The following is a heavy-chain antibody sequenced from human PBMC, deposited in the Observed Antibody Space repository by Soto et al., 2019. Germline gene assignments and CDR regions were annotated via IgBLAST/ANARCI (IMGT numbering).Heavy chain of an antibody. J-gene: IGHJ6*03. Sequence: PSETLSLTCTVSGGSISSGDYYWSWIRQPPGKGLEWIGYIYYSGSTYYNPSLKSRVTISVDTSKNQFSLKLSSVTAADTAVYYCARSTRGYARDYYYYYMDVWGKGTTVTVSS. CDR2: IYYSGST. CDR3: ARSTRGYARDYYYYYMDV. V-gene: IGHV4-30-4*01. D-gene: IGHD5-12*01. CDR1: GGSISSGDYY.